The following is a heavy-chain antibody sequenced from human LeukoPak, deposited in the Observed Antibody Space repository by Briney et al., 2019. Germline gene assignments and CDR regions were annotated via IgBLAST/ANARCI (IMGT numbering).Heavy chain of an antibody. CDR2: INGSGRST. D-gene: IGHD3-22*01. V-gene: IGHV3-23*01. J-gene: IGHJ4*02. CDR3: ARGMIVVVPDY. Sequence: GGSLRLSCAASGFTFSRYGMSWVRQAPGKGLQWVSGINGSGRSTYYADSVKGRFTISRDNAKNSLYLQMNSLRAEDTAVYYCARGMIVVVPDYWGQGTLVTVSS. CDR1: GFTFSRYG.